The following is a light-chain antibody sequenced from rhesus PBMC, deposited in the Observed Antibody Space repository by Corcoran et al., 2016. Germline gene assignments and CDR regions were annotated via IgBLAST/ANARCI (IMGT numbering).Light chain of an antibody. J-gene: IGKJ2*01. V-gene: IGKV1-22*01. CDR1: QWIRSW. CDR3: LQYIRSPYS. Sequence: DIQMTQSPSSLSAAVGDTVNIPRRARQWIRSWLDWDQQQLGKAPKLLIYKASSLQSGDPSRFCGSGSGTDFTLAIISLQAEDIATSHSLQYIRSPYSFGQGTKV. CDR2: KAS.